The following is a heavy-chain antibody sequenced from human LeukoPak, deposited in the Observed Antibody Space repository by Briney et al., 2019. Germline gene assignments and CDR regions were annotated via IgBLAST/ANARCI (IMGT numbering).Heavy chain of an antibody. CDR3: ATRGLSGYYYGMDV. CDR1: GFMFSGYW. D-gene: IGHD3/OR15-3a*01. CDR2: IDDDGNGI. V-gene: IGHV3-74*01. J-gene: IGHJ6*02. Sequence: GGSLRLSCAASGFMFSGYWMHWVRQGPEKGLELVSRIDDDGNGIIYADSVKGRFTISRDNSKNTVYLQMNSLRAEDTAVYYCATRGLSGYYYGMDVWGQGTTVTVSS.